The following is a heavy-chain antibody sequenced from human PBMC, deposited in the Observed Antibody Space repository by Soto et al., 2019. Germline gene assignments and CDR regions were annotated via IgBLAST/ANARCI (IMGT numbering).Heavy chain of an antibody. CDR1: GDSVSSNSAA. CDR3: ARAGRSHIVVVPAARQFDY. CDR2: TYYRSKWYN. V-gene: IGHV6-1*01. Sequence: SQTLSLTCAISGDSVSSNSAAWNWIRQSPSRGLEWLGRTYYRSKWYNDYAVSVKSRITINPDTSKNQFSLQLNSVTPEDTAVYYCARAGRSHIVVVPAARQFDYWGQGTLVTVSS. D-gene: IGHD2-2*01. J-gene: IGHJ4*02.